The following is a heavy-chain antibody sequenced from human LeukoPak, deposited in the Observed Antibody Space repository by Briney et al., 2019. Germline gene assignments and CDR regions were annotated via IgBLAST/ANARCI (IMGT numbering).Heavy chain of an antibody. CDR3: AREVVVRGTSNAFDI. J-gene: IGHJ3*02. CDR2: ISPNSGGT. CDR1: GYTFTGYY. D-gene: IGHD3-10*01. V-gene: IGHV1-2*04. Sequence: ASVKVSCKASGYTFTGYYMHWVRQAPGQGLEWMGWISPNSGGTNYAQKFQGWVTMTRDTSISTAYMELSRLRSDDTAVYYCAREVVVRGTSNAFDIWGQGTMVTVSS.